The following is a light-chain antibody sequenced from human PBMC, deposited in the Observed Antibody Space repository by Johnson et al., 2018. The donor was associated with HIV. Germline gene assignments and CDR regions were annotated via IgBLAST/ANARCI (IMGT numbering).Light chain of an antibody. CDR3: GAWDSSLSAYV. CDR2: DNS. V-gene: IGLV1-51*01. CDR1: SSNTGRNY. J-gene: IGLJ1*01. Sequence: QSVLSQPPSVSAAPGQKVTISCSGSSSNTGRNYLSWYQQLPGTAPKLLIFDNSKRPSGIPDRFSGSKSGTSATLAITGLQTGDEADYYCGAWDSSLSAYVFGTGTQVTV.